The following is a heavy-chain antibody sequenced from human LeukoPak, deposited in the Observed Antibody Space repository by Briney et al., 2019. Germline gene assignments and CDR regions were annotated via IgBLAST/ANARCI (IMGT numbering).Heavy chain of an antibody. CDR2: IKEDGSRI. D-gene: IGHD6-19*01. CDR1: GFTFSNYW. CDR3: VGSSGWLFDY. V-gene: IGHV3-7*01. J-gene: IGHJ4*02. Sequence: PGGSLRHSCAGTGFTFSNYWMNWVRQAPGKGLEWVANIKEDGSRINYVDSVKGRFTISRDNAKNSVYLQMDNLRAEDTAVYYCVGSSGWLFDYWGQGILVAVSS.